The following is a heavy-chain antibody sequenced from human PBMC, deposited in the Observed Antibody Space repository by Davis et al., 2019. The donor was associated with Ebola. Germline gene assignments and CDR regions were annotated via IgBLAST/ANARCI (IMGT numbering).Heavy chain of an antibody. CDR1: GFTFSSYG. CDR3: ARDPLITMVRGVYGMDV. CDR2: IWYDGSNK. J-gene: IGHJ6*02. Sequence: GGSLRLSCAASGFTFSSYGMHWVRQAPGKGLEWVAVIWYDGSNKYYADSVKGRFTISRDNSKNTLYLQMNSLRAEDTAVYYCARDPLITMVRGVYGMDVWGQGTTVTVSS. D-gene: IGHD3-10*01. V-gene: IGHV3-33*01.